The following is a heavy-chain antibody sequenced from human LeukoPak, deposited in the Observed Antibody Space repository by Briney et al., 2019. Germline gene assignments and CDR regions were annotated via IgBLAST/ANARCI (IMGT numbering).Heavy chain of an antibody. V-gene: IGHV3-30*18. CDR2: ISYDGGNK. Sequence: GGSLRLSCAASGFIFSSYSMSWVRQAPGKGLEWVALISYDGGNKFYADSVRDRFTISRDNSKNTLFLQMNSLRIEDTAVYYCAKVFEVRGTRRPKDYWGQGTLVIVSS. J-gene: IGHJ4*02. CDR1: GFIFSSYS. D-gene: IGHD3-10*01. CDR3: AKVFEVRGTRRPKDY.